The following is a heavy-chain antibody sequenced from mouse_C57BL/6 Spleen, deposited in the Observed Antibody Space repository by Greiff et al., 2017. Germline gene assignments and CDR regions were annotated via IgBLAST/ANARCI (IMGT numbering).Heavy chain of an antibody. Sequence: EVKLQESGPGLVKPSQSLSLTCSVTGYSITSGYYWNWIRQFPGNKLEWMGYISYDGSNNYNPSLKNRISITRDTSKNQFFLKLNSVTTEDTATYYCASPLFAYWGQGTLVTVSA. CDR1: GYSITSGYY. CDR2: ISYDGSN. CDR3: ASPLFAY. V-gene: IGHV3-6*01. J-gene: IGHJ3*01.